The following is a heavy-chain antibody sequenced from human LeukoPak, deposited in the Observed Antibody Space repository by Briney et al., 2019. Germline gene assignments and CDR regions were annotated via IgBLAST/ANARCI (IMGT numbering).Heavy chain of an antibody. CDR3: AKVRRITMIVVVYDAFDI. CDR1: AFTFSSYA. V-gene: IGHV3-23*01. CDR2: ISGSGGST. J-gene: IGHJ3*02. Sequence: GGSLRLSCAASAFTFSSYAMSWVRQAPGKGLEWVSAISGSGGSTYYADSVKGRFTISRDNSKNTLYLQMNSLRAEDTAVYYCAKVRRITMIVVVYDAFDIWGQGAMVTVSS. D-gene: IGHD3-22*01.